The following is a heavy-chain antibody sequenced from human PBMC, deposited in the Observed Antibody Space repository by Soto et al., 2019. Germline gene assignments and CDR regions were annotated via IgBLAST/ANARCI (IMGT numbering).Heavy chain of an antibody. V-gene: IGHV3-30-3*01. CDR2: TSHDGVKK. Sequence: GSLRLSGAASGYTFSLYAMHWVRQAPGKGLEWVAVTSHDGVKKDYADSVRGRFTISRDNSKNTLYLQMNSLRAEDTAVYLCERDNRRDPIGAAATYWGQGTLVTVSS. CDR1: GYTFSLYA. D-gene: IGHD6-13*01. CDR3: ERDNRRDPIGAAATY. J-gene: IGHJ4*02.